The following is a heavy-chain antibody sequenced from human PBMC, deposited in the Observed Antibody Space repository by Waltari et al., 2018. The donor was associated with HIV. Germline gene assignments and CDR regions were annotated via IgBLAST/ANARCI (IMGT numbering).Heavy chain of an antibody. Sequence: QVQLVQSGAVVQKPGASLKVFCKPSGYTFTDNYNQWMRQAPGQGPEWMGWINPNSGGTNYAQRFQDRVTLTRDTHISTVFMDLSRLASDDTAVYYCARVPQGRLGELSTYYFDYWGQGSLVIVSS. CDR1: GYTFTDNY. D-gene: IGHD3-16*01. V-gene: IGHV1-2*02. CDR3: ARVPQGRLGELSTYYFDY. J-gene: IGHJ4*02. CDR2: INPNSGGT.